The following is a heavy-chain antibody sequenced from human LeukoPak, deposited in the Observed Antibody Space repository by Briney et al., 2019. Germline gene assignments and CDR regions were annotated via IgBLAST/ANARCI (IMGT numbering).Heavy chain of an antibody. D-gene: IGHD6-19*01. J-gene: IGHJ4*02. CDR2: IWYDGRHK. CDR3: AKDRAVAGTDARYYFDY. V-gene: IGHV3-33*06. CDR1: GFTFSKYG. Sequence: GGSLRLSCAASGFTFSKYGMHWVRQAPGKGLEWVAVIWYDGRHKYYADSVKGRFTISRDNSKNTLYLQMNSLRAEDTAVYYCAKDRAVAGTDARYYFDYWGQGTLATVSS.